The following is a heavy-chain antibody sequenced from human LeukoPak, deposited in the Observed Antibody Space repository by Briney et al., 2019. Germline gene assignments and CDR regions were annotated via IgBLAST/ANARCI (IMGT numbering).Heavy chain of an antibody. J-gene: IGHJ4*02. CDR3: ARILNFYDTTGPVFDY. CDR2: IYHSGST. CDR1: GYSISSGYN. V-gene: IGHV4-38-2*02. Sequence: SETLSLTCTVSGYSISSGYNWGWIRQPPGKGLEWIGNIYHSGSTYYNPSLKSRATISVDTSKNQFSLKLTSVTAADTAVYYCARILNFYDTTGPVFDYWGQGTLVTVSS. D-gene: IGHD3-22*01.